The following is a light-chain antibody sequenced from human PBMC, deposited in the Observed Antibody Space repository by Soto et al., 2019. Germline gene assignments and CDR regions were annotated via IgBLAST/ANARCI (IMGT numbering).Light chain of an antibody. CDR1: SSDVGGYNY. CDR2: EVN. J-gene: IGLJ1*01. CDR3: SSYTTTSTKV. Sequence: QSALTQPPSASGSPGQSVAISCTGTSSDVGGYNYVSWYQQHPGKAPKRMIDEVNKRPSGVPDRFSGSKSGNTASLTVSGLQAEDEADYYCSSYTTTSTKVFGTGTKVTVL. V-gene: IGLV2-8*01.